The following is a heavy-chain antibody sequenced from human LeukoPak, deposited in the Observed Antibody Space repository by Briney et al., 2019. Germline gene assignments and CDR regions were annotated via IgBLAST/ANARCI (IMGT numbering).Heavy chain of an antibody. D-gene: IGHD3-16*02. V-gene: IGHV4-4*07. J-gene: IGHJ4*02. Sequence: SETLSLTCTVSGGSISSYYWSWLRQPAGKGLEWIGRIYTSGSTNYNPSLKSRVTMSVDTSKNQFSLKLSSVTAADTAVYYCASLPWMITFGELSFLDYWGQGTLVTVSS. CDR3: ASLPWMITFGELSFLDY. CDR2: IYTSGST. CDR1: GGSISSYY.